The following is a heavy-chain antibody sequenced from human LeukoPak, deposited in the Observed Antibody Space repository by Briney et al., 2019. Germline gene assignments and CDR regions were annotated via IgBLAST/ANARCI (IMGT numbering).Heavy chain of an antibody. CDR3: AKATSRWYDSSGYFDY. D-gene: IGHD3-22*01. CDR1: RFTVDDYA. V-gene: IGHV3-9*01. J-gene: IGHJ4*02. Sequence: RRPLRLSCAASRFTVDDYAMHWVRGAPGKDLEWVSSISWNSGTIAYADSVKGRFTISRDNAKNSLYLQMNSLRAEDTALYYCAKATSRWYDSSGYFDYWGQGTLVTVSS. CDR2: ISWNSGTI.